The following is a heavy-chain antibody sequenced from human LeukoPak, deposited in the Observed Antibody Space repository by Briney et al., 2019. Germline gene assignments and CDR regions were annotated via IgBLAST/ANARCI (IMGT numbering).Heavy chain of an antibody. CDR2: INHIGST. CDR3: ARYSYGRYYFGY. CDR1: GGSFSGYY. V-gene: IGHV4-34*01. J-gene: IGHJ4*02. D-gene: IGHD5-18*01. Sequence: SETLSVTCAAYGGSFSGYYWSWIRQPPGKGLEWIGEINHIGSTNYNPSLKSRVTISVDKSKNKLSLKLSSVTAADTAVYYCARYSYGRYYFGYWGQGTLVTVSS.